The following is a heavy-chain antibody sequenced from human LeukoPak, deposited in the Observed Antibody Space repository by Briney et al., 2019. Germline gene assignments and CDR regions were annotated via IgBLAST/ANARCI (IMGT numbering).Heavy chain of an antibody. CDR3: GSHYDDFFFWAFHI. Sequence: GGSLRLSCAASGFTFSSYWMTWVRQTPGKGLEWVSNIRKNGSDKYYVDSVKGRFTISRDNAKNTLYLQMNSLRSEDTAVYYCGSHYDDFFFWAFHIWRQGTMLSVSS. CDR1: GFTFSSYW. D-gene: IGHD4-17*01. CDR2: IRKNGSDK. J-gene: IGHJ3*02. V-gene: IGHV3-7*01.